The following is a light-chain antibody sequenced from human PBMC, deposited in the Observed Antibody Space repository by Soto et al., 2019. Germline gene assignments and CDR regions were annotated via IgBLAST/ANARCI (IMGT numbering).Light chain of an antibody. J-gene: IGLJ3*02. CDR2: EVS. CDR1: SSDVGGYNY. V-gene: IGLV2-14*01. Sequence: QSALTQPASVSGSPGQSITISCTGTSSDVGGYNYLSWYQQHPGKAPKVMIYEVSNRPSRDSNRFSGSKSGNTASLTISGLQAEDEADYFCSSYTTSGTPVFGGGTKLTVL. CDR3: SSYTTSGTPV.